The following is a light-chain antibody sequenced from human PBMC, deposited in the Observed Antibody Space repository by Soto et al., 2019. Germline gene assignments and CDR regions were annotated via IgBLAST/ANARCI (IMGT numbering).Light chain of an antibody. CDR2: LAS. V-gene: IGKV1-5*01. J-gene: IGKJ5*01. Sequence: DIQMTQSPSTLSASVGDRVTITCRASQNIASWLAWYQQRPGKAPKLLIYLASTLEIGVPSRFSGSGSGTEFTLTITILQPGDFETYYCQRYNSFSASFGQGTRLEIK. CDR1: QNIASW. CDR3: QRYNSFSAS.